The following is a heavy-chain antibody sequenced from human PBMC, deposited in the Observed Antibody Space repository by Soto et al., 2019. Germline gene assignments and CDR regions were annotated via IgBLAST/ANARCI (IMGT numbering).Heavy chain of an antibody. CDR1: GYTFTSYY. D-gene: IGHD3-16*01. V-gene: IGHV1-46*01. CDR3: ARVVRYQYYYYGMDV. CDR2: INPSGGST. Sequence: ASVKVSCKASGYTFTSYYMHWVRQAPGQGLEWMGIINPSGGSTSYAQKFQGRVTMARDTSTSTVYMELSSLRSEDTAVYYCARVVRYQYYYYGMDVWGQGTTVTV. J-gene: IGHJ6*02.